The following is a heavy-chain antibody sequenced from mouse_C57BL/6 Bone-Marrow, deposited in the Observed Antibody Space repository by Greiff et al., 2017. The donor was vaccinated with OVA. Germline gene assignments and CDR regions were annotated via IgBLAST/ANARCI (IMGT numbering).Heavy chain of an antibody. CDR1: GFTFSNYW. Sequence: EVKLMESGGGLVQPGGSMKLSCVASGFTFSNYWMNWVRQSPEKGLEWVAQIRLKSDNYATHYAESVKGRCTISRDESQSSGYRQMNNLRAEDTGIDYCTVRNWDGDYWGQGTTLTVSS. V-gene: IGHV6-3*01. J-gene: IGHJ2*01. CDR3: TVRNWDGDY. D-gene: IGHD4-1*02. CDR2: IRLKSDNYAT.